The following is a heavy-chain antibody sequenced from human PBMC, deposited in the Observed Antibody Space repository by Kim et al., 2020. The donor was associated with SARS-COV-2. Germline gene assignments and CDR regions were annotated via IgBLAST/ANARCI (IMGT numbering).Heavy chain of an antibody. CDR3: AKDEITYYYGSILGY. D-gene: IGHD3-10*01. V-gene: IGHV3-23*01. Sequence: DSVKGRFTISRDKSKSTLYLQMNSLRAEDTAVYYCAKDEITYYYGSILGYWGQGTLVTVSS. J-gene: IGHJ4*02.